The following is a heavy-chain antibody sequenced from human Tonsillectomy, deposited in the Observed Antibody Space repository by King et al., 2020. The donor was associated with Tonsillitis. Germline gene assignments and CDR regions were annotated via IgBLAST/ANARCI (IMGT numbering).Heavy chain of an antibody. CDR2: INPYSDTT. CDR1: GYSFTDYY. D-gene: IGHD4-23*01. J-gene: IGHJ5*02. Sequence: VQLVESGAEVKKPGASVKVSCKASGYSFTDYYMHWVRQAPGQGLEWMGWINPYSDTTNYAQNFQGRVTMTRDTSITTVYMELSRLRSDDTAVYYCAREAATAVNLNWFDPWGQGTLVTVSS. CDR3: AREAATAVNLNWFDP. V-gene: IGHV1-2*02.